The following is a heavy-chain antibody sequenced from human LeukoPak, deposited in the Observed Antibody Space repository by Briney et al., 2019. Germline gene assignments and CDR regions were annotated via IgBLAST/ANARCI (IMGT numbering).Heavy chain of an antibody. V-gene: IGHV3-23*01. CDR2: ISGSGENT. J-gene: IGHJ4*02. CDR1: GFTFNTYA. D-gene: IGHD3-9*01. CDR3: AKGLVNYDILTGSYFDY. Sequence: PGGSLRLSCAASGFTFNTYAMNWVRQAPGKGLEWVSSISGSGENTYYADSVKGRFTISRDNSKNTLSLQMNSLRAEDTAVYYCAKGLVNYDILTGSYFDYWGQGTLVTVSS.